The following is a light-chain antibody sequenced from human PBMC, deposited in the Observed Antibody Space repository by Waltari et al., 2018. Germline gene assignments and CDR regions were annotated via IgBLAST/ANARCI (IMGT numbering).Light chain of an antibody. CDR3: QQSFNTPYT. CDR2: SAS. CDR1: ESITTY. J-gene: IGKJ2*01. Sequence: DRVSIACRASESITTYLNWYQQKPGRAPKLLIYSASKLQSGVPSRFSGSGSGTDFTLTISSLQPEDFATYYCQQSFNTPYTFGLGTKVEIK. V-gene: IGKV1-39*01.